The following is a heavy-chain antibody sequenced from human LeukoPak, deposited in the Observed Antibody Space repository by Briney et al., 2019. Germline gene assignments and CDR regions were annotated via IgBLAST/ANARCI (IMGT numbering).Heavy chain of an antibody. CDR3: AREGNSGYDWNY. D-gene: IGHD5-12*01. J-gene: IGHJ4*02. V-gene: IGHV3-74*01. CDR1: GFTFSRYW. CDR2: INSDGSST. Sequence: PGGSLRLSCAASGFTFSRYWMHWVRQTPGKGLAWVSRINSDGSSTRYADSVKGRFTISRDNSKNTLYLQMNSLRAEDTAVYYCAREGNSGYDWNYWGQGTLVTVSS.